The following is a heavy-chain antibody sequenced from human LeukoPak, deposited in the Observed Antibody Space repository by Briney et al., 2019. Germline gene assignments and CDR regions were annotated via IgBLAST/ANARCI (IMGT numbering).Heavy chain of an antibody. CDR3: ARLPHHSSSLNWFDP. D-gene: IGHD6-13*01. CDR2: IYYSGST. Sequence: SETLSLTCTVSGGSISCSSYYWGWIRQPPGKGLEWIGSIYYSGSTYYNPSLKSRVTISVDTSKNQFSLKLSSVTAADTAVYYCARLPHHSSSLNWFDPWGQGTLVTVSS. J-gene: IGHJ5*02. V-gene: IGHV4-39*07. CDR1: GGSISCSSYY.